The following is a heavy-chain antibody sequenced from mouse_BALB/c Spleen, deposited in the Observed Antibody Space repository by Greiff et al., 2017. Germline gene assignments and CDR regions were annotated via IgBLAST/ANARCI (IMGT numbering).Heavy chain of an antibody. Sequence: VQVVESGPGLVAPSQSLSITCTVSGFSLTSYGVHWVRQPPGKGLEWLGVIWAGGSTNYNSALMSRLSISKDNSKSQVFLKMNSLQTDDTAMYYCARDRGPYFDVWGAGTTVTVSS. J-gene: IGHJ1*01. CDR2: IWAGGST. CDR3: ARDRGPYFDV. V-gene: IGHV2-9*02. CDR1: GFSLTSYG.